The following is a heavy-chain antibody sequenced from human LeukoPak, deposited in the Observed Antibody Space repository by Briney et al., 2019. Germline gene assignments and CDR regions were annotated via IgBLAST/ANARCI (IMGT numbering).Heavy chain of an antibody. CDR3: AKAGRHCSSTSCPDY. CDR1: GFTFSSYA. V-gene: IGHV3-23*01. J-gene: IGHJ4*02. CDR2: ISGSGGST. Sequence: PGGSLRLSCAASGFTFSSYAMSWVRQAPGKGLEWVSAISGSGGSTFYADSVKGRFTISRDNSKNTLYLQMNSLRAEDTAVYYCAKAGRHCSSTSCPDYWGQGTLVTVSS. D-gene: IGHD2-2*01.